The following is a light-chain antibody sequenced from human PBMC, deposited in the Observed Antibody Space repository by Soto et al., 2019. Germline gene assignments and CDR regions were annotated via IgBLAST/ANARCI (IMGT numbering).Light chain of an antibody. CDR3: LQDYNYPWT. J-gene: IGKJ1*01. Sequence: AIQMTQSPSSLSASVGDRVTITCRACQGIRNDLGWYQQKPGKAPKLLIYAASSLQRGGPSRFSGSRSGTDFTLTISSLQPEDFATYYCLQDYNYPWTCGQGTKVEIK. CDR1: QGIRND. V-gene: IGKV1-6*01. CDR2: AAS.